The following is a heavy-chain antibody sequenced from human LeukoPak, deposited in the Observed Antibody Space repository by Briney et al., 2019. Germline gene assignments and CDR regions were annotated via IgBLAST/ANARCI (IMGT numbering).Heavy chain of an antibody. CDR2: VSGSGDNT. Sequence: PGGSLRLSCAASGFTFNTYAMSWVRQAPGKGLEWVSTVSGSGDNTHYADSVKGRFTISRDNSKNTLYLQMNSLRAEDTAVYYCARERTPVNLGVGSGSDYAEADLAFDIWGQGTMVTVSS. V-gene: IGHV3-23*01. D-gene: IGHD3-10*01. CDR1: GFTFNTYA. CDR3: ARERTPVNLGVGSGSDYAEADLAFDI. J-gene: IGHJ3*02.